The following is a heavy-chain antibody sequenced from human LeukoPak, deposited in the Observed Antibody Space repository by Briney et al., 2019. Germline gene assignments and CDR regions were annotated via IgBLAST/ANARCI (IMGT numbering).Heavy chain of an antibody. CDR2: INPNSGGT. CDR1: GYTLTGYY. V-gene: IGHV1-2*02. D-gene: IGHD1-26*01. Sequence: VASVKVSCKASGYTLTGYYIHWVRQAPGQGLEWMGWINPNSGGTNYAQKFQGRVTMTRDTSISTAYMELSRLRSDDTAVYYCARERVGVGATEYYFDYWGQGTLVTVSS. J-gene: IGHJ4*02. CDR3: ARERVGVGATEYYFDY.